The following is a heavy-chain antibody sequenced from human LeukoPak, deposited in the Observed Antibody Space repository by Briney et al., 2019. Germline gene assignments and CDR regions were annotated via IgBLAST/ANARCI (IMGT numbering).Heavy chain of an antibody. J-gene: IGHJ4*02. D-gene: IGHD5-12*01. V-gene: IGHV3-66*01. Sequence: TGGSLRLSCAASGFTVSSSYMSWVRQAPGRGLEWVSVIYSGGTTSYADSVKGRFTISRDNAKDSLYLQLNSLRADDTAVYYCARDSLPYSGYDSNYFDSWGQGTLVTVSS. CDR3: ARDSLPYSGYDSNYFDS. CDR1: GFTVSSSY. CDR2: IYSGGTT.